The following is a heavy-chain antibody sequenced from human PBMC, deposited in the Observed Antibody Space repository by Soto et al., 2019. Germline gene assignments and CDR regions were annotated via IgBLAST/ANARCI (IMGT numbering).Heavy chain of an antibody. CDR1: GFTFSDYY. D-gene: IGHD6-6*01. CDR2: ISNSGRTL. V-gene: IGHV3-11*01. CDR3: ARDLVAVSGGVYSSSSGGYFFDF. Sequence: QVQLVESGGGLDKPGGSLRLSCAASGFTFSDYYMSWIRQAPGKGLEWVSYISNSGRTLYYADSMKGRFTISRDNAKNSLYLQMNSLRSEDTAVYYCARDLVAVSGGVYSSSSGGYFFDFWGQGTLVTVSS. J-gene: IGHJ4*02.